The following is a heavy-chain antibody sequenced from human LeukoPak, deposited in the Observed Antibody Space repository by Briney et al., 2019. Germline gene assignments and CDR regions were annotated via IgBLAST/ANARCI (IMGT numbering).Heavy chain of an antibody. CDR3: AREPRDGYNRLDY. J-gene: IGHJ4*02. CDR2: IYHSGST. Sequence: SETLSLTCTVSGYSISSGHYWGWIRHPPGKGLEWIGNIYHSGSTYYNPSLKSRVTMSVDTSNNQFSLKLSSVTAADTAVYYCAREPRDGYNRLDYWGQGTLVTVSS. V-gene: IGHV4-38-2*02. D-gene: IGHD5-24*01. CDR1: GYSISSGHY.